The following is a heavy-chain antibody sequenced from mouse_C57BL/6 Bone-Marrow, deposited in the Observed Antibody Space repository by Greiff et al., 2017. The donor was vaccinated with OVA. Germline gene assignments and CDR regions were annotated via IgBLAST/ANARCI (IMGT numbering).Heavy chain of an antibody. CDR2: IDPSDSYT. D-gene: IGHD1-1*01. CDR1: GYTFTSYW. Sequence: VQLQQPGAELVKPGASVKLSCKASGYTFTSYWMQWVKQRPGQGLEWIGEIDPSDSYTNYNQKFKGKATLTVDTSSSTAYMQLSSLTSEDSAVYYCARRYYGSSPLDDWGQGTTLTVSS. CDR3: ARRYYGSSPLDD. J-gene: IGHJ2*01. V-gene: IGHV1-50*01.